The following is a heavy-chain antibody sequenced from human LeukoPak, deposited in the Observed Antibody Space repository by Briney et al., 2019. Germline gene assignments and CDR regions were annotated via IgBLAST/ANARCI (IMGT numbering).Heavy chain of an antibody. CDR2: IYYSGST. D-gene: IGHD2-15*01. CDR1: GGSISSYY. CDR3: ARSGSGLYYYYYYMDV. V-gene: IGHV4-59*01. J-gene: IGHJ6*03. Sequence: SGTLSLTCTVSGGSISSYYWSWIRQPPGKGLEWIGYIYYSGSTNYNPSLKSRVTISVDTSKNQFSLKLSSVTAADTAVYYCARSGSGLYYYYYYMDVWGKGTTVTVSS.